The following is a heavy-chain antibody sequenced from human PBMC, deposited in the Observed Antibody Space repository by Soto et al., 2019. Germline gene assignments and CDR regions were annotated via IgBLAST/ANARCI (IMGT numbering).Heavy chain of an antibody. J-gene: IGHJ4*02. CDR1: GFTFSSYG. Sequence: QVQLVESGGGVVQPGRSLRLSCAASGFTFSSYGIHWVRQAPGKGLGWMSVISYDGINKYYADSVKGRFTISRDNSENPLYLQMNSLRAEDTAVYYCAKSVYNWNDGFFDYWGQGTLVTVSA. V-gene: IGHV3-30*18. CDR3: AKSVYNWNDGFFDY. CDR2: ISYDGINK. D-gene: IGHD1-1*01.